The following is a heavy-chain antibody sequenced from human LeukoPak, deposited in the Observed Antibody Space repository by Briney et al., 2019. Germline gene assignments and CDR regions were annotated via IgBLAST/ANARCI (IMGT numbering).Heavy chain of an antibody. J-gene: IGHJ3*02. CDR3: ARVYRYSSGTRAFDI. D-gene: IGHD6-19*01. Sequence: ASVKVSCKASGYTFTSYGITWVRQAPGQGLEWMGWISGYSGETNYPQKFQGRVTMTTDTSTSTAYMELRSLRSDDTAVYYCARVYRYSSGTRAFDIWGQGTMVTVSS. CDR2: ISGYSGET. CDR1: GYTFTSYG. V-gene: IGHV1-18*01.